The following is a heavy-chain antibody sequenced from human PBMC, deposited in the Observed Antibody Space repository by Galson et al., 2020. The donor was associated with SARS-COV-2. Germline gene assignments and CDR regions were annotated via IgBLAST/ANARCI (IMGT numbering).Heavy chain of an antibody. D-gene: IGHD6-19*01. CDR1: VYTFSNYD. CDR2: VSPKRDSA. J-gene: IGHJ5*01. V-gene: IGHV1-8*01. Sequence: ASVKVSCKASVYTFSNYDTSWVRQAPGQGLEWLGWVSPKRDSAGFAQKFQDRVTLTWDTSISTVYMELSSLRSEDTAVYYCAREMGSGWTDSWGQGTLVTVSS. CDR3: AREMGSGWTDS.